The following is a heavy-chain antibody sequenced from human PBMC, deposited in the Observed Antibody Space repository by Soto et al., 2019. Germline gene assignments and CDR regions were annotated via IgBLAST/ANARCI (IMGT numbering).Heavy chain of an antibody. Sequence: SETLSLTCTVTGDSISSRSYYWGWIRQPPGKGLEWIGSIYYSGSTYNNPSLRSRVSMSIDTSKDQFSLKLKSVTAADTALYYCARRSSSSWYSDYWGQGTLVTVSS. CDR3: ARRSSSSWYSDY. CDR1: GDSISSRSYY. V-gene: IGHV4-39*01. D-gene: IGHD6-13*01. J-gene: IGHJ4*02. CDR2: IYYSGST.